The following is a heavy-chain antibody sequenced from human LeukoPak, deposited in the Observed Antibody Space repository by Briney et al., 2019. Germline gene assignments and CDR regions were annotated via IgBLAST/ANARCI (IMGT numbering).Heavy chain of an antibody. V-gene: IGHV3-66*01. Sequence: QAGGSLRLSCAASGFTVSSNYMSWVRQAPGKGLEWVSVIYSGGSTYYADSVKGRFTISRGNSTHTLYLQMNSLRAEDTAVYYCAREAWSDDAFDIWGQGTMVTVSS. D-gene: IGHD2-8*02. CDR3: AREAWSDDAFDI. CDR2: IYSGGST. J-gene: IGHJ3*02. CDR1: GFTVSSNY.